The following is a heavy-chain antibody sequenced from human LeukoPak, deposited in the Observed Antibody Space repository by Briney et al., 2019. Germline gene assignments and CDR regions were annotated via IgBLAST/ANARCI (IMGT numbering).Heavy chain of an antibody. D-gene: IGHD3-3*01. CDR1: GYTFTGYY. CDR3: ARGTYYDFWSGYFFSSRPDYYYYMDV. J-gene: IGHJ6*03. CDR2: INPNSGGT. V-gene: IGHV1-2*02. Sequence: ASVKVSCKASGYTFTGYYMHWVRQAPGQGLEWMGWINPNSGGTNYAQKFQGRVTMTRDTSISTAYMELSRLRSDDTAVYYCARGTYYDFWSGYFFSSRPDYYYYMDVWGKGTTVTVSS.